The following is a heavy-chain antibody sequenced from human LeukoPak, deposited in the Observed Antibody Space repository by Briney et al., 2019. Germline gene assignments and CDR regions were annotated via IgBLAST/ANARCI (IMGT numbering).Heavy chain of an antibody. CDR1: GFTFGYYS. V-gene: IGHV3-48*02. D-gene: IGHD1-1*01. J-gene: IGHJ4*02. CDR2: ISSSGSSI. CDR3: ARQTTVFDN. Sequence: GGSLGLSCAASGFTFGYYSMNWVRQAPGKGLEWLSYISSSGSSIYYADSVKGRFTISRDNAQNSVYLQMNSLRDEDTAVYYCARQTTVFDNWGQGTLVTVSS.